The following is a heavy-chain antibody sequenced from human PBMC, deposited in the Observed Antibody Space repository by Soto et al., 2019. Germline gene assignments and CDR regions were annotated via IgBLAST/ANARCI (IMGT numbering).Heavy chain of an antibody. CDR2: IYHSGTF. Sequence: QVRLQESGPGLVEPSGTLSLTCAVSGDSVSSSSCWSWVRQAPGKGLEWIGEIYHSGTFNYNPSLASRVSVSVDKSRNQLSRNLKSVTAADTAVYYCVRSVPAATWQYSRMDVWGQGTTVTVSS. CDR3: VRSVPAATWQYSRMDV. V-gene: IGHV4-4*02. J-gene: IGHJ6*02. CDR1: GDSVSSSSC. D-gene: IGHD2-2*01.